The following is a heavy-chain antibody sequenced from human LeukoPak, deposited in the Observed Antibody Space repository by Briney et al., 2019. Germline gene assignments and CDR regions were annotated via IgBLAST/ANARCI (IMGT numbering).Heavy chain of an antibody. CDR3: ARELTPYGSGSYAAY. D-gene: IGHD3-10*01. V-gene: IGHV1-18*04. CDR1: GFPFTSYG. Sequence: ASVKVSFKASGFPFTSYGISWVRPAPGQGVGGVGWINAYNGNTNYAQKLQGRVTMTTDTSTSTAYMELRSLRSDDTAVYYCARELTPYGSGSYAAYWGQGTLVTVSS. J-gene: IGHJ4*02. CDR2: INAYNGNT.